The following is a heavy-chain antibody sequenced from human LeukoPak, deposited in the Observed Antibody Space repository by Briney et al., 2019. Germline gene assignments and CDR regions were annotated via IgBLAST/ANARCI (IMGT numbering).Heavy chain of an antibody. CDR1: GFTFSSYA. CDR2: IAGSGGST. V-gene: IGHV3-23*01. Sequence: GGSLRLSCAASGFTFSSYAMSWVRQAPGKGLEWVSNIAGSGGSTNYADSVKGQFTISRDNSKNTVYLQMNSLRAEDTAVYYCAKRGITATKEFDCWGQGTLVTVSS. J-gene: IGHJ4*02. CDR3: AKRGITATKEFDC. D-gene: IGHD1-7*01.